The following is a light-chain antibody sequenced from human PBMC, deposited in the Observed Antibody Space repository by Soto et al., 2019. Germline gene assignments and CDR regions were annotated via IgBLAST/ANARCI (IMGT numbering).Light chain of an antibody. J-gene: IGLJ2*01. Sequence: QSVLTQPPSASGTPGQRVTIYCSGSSSNIGSNTVNWYQQLPGTAPKLLIYSNNQRPSWVPDRFSGSKSGTSASLAISGLQSEDEADYYCAAWDDSLNGRVFGGGTKLTVL. CDR1: SSNIGSNT. CDR2: SNN. V-gene: IGLV1-44*01. CDR3: AAWDDSLNGRV.